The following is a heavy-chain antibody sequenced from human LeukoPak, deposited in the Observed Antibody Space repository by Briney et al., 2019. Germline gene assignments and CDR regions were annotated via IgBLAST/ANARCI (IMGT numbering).Heavy chain of an antibody. Sequence: PGGSLRLSCAASGFTFSSYGMHWVRQAPGKGLEWVAVISYDGSNKYYADSVKGRFTISRDNSKNTLYLQMNSLRTEDTAIYYCARGGVRRGYYDYWGQGTLVTVSS. CDR2: ISYDGSNK. J-gene: IGHJ4*02. D-gene: IGHD1-14*01. CDR1: GFTFSSYG. CDR3: ARGGVRRGYYDY. V-gene: IGHV3-30*03.